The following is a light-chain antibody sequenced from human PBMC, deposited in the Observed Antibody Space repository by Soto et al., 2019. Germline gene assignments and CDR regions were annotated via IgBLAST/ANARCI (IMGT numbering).Light chain of an antibody. J-gene: IGKJ4*01. CDR2: DVS. Sequence: EIVLTQSPATLSLSPGERATLSCRASESVSTYLVWHQQKPGQAPRLLIYDVSNRATGIPARFSGSGSGTDFTLTISSLEPEDFAVYYCQQRSNWPLTFGGGTKVEIK. CDR1: ESVSTY. CDR3: QQRSNWPLT. V-gene: IGKV3-11*01.